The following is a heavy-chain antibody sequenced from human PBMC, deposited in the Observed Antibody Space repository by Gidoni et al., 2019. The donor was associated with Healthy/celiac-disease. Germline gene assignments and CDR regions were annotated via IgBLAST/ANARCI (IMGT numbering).Heavy chain of an antibody. D-gene: IGHD3-10*01. CDR3: ARGGRVLWFGDANWFDP. Sequence: QVQLQQWGAGLLKPSEPLSLTCAVYGGSFRGYYWSWSRQPPGKGLEWIGEINHSGSTNYNPSLKSRVTISVDTSKNQFPLKLSSVTAADTAVYYCARGGRVLWFGDANWFDPWGQGTLVTVSS. CDR1: GGSFRGYY. CDR2: INHSGST. J-gene: IGHJ5*02. V-gene: IGHV4-34*01.